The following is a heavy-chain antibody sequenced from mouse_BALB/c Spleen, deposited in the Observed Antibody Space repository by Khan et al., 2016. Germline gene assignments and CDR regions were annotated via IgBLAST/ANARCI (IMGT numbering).Heavy chain of an antibody. Sequence: EVELVESGGGLVQPGGSLKLSCATSGFTFSDYYMYWVRQTPEKRLEWVAYISNGGDNTYYPDTVKGRFTISRDNAKNILYLQMSRLKSEDTAMYYCARHLRNYGGPWYFDVWGAGTTVTVSS. D-gene: IGHD1-1*01. CDR3: ARHLRNYGGPWYFDV. V-gene: IGHV5-12*02. CDR1: GFTFSDYY. J-gene: IGHJ1*01. CDR2: ISNGGDNT.